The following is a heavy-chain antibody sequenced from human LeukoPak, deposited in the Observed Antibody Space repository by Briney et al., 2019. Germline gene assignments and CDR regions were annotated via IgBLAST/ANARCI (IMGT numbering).Heavy chain of an antibody. D-gene: IGHD3-10*01. V-gene: IGHV4-39*07. Sequence: SETLSLTCTVSGGSVSSSSYYWGWIRQPPGKGLEWIGSIYYSGSTYYNPSLKTRVTMSVDTSTNQFSLTLRSVTAADTAVYYCARGRRPVGHFDYWGQGTLVTVSS. J-gene: IGHJ4*02. CDR1: GGSVSSSSYY. CDR3: ARGRRPVGHFDY. CDR2: IYYSGST.